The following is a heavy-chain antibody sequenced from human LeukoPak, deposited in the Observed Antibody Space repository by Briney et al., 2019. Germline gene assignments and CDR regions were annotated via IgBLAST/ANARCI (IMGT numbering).Heavy chain of an antibody. Sequence: SETLSLTCTVSGGSMSSYYWSWIRQPPGKGLEWIGYIFYSGSTNYNPSLKSRVTVSVDTSKTQFSLKLGSVTAADTAVYYCARQPYMLGAYYFDYWGQGTLVTVSS. V-gene: IGHV4-59*08. CDR1: GGSMSSYY. CDR3: ARQPYMLGAYYFDY. D-gene: IGHD1-26*01. J-gene: IGHJ4*02. CDR2: IFYSGST.